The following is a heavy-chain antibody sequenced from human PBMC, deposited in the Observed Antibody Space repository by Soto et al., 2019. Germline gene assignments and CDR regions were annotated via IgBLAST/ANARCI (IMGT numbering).Heavy chain of an antibody. CDR3: AKGWGKPLIVGATQIDC. CDR1: GFTLASYC. V-gene: IGHV3-23*01. CDR2: ISGSGANT. J-gene: IGHJ4*02. D-gene: IGHD1-26*01. Sequence: LRLSCAASGFTLASYCMGWVRQAPWKGLAWVSCISGSGANTYYADSVKGRFTISRDNSKNTVFLQMRSLRADETAVYYCAKGWGKPLIVGATQIDCLGQGALVTVSS.